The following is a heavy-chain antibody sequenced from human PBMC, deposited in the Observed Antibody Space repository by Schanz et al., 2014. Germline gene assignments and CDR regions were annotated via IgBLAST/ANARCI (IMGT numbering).Heavy chain of an antibody. CDR1: GFIFSSYG. J-gene: IGHJ4*02. D-gene: IGHD2-2*01. Sequence: QVQLVESGGGVVQPGRSLRLSCAASGFIFSSYGLHWVRQAPGKGLEWVALISNDGSIKYYADSVEGRFTISRDNSRNTLYLQMNSLRTEDTAMYYCARRASCSRIGCPFDSWGQGTLVNVSS. CDR2: ISNDGSIK. CDR3: ARRASCSRIGCPFDS. V-gene: IGHV3-30*19.